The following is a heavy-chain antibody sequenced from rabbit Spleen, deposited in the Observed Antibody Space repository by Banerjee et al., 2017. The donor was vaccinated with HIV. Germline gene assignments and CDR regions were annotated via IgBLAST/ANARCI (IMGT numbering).Heavy chain of an antibody. V-gene: IGHV1S7*01. CDR2: IDPVFGIT. J-gene: IGHJ3*01. Sequence: QLKETGGGLVQPGGSLKLSCTASGFTLSSYYMKWVRQAPGKGLEWIGYIDPVFGITYYANWVNGRFSISRENAQNTVFLQMTSLTAADTATYFCARDGAGGSYFALWGQGTLVTVS. CDR3: ARDGAGGSYFAL. D-gene: IGHD8-1*01. CDR1: GFTLSSYY.